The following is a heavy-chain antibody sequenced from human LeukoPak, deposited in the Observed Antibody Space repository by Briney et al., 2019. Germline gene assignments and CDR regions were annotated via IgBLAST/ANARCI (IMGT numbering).Heavy chain of an antibody. CDR2: IYKDGKI. Sequence: GGSLRLSCAASEFTVSSTYMSWVRQAPGKGLEWVSVIYKDGKIYYIDSVKGRFTISRDTSKNTLYLQMNSLRVEDTAVYYCASRHCSGGDCYFAGADPFDHWGQGTLVTVSS. J-gene: IGHJ4*02. CDR1: EFTVSSTY. CDR3: ASRHCSGGDCYFAGADPFDH. V-gene: IGHV3-53*01. D-gene: IGHD2-21*01.